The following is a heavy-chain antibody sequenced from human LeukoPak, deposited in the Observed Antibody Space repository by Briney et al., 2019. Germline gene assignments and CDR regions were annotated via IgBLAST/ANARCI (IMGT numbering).Heavy chain of an antibody. D-gene: IGHD3-22*01. Sequence: PSETLSLTCTVSGGSINSSSLYWGWIRQPPGKGLEWLGSIYYSGSTYYNPSLKSRVTMSVDTSKNQFSLKLSSVTAADTAVYYCLGSGYPRGAFDIWGQGTMVTVSS. J-gene: IGHJ3*02. CDR1: GGSINSSSLY. V-gene: IGHV4-39*07. CDR3: LGSGYPRGAFDI. CDR2: IYYSGST.